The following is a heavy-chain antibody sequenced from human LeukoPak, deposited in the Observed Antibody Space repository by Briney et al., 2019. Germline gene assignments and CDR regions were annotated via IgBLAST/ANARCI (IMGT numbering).Heavy chain of an antibody. J-gene: IGHJ4*02. CDR2: VSGSGSTT. D-gene: IGHD3-10*01. CDR1: RFSFANYA. V-gene: IGHV3-23*01. Sequence: PGGSLRLSCAASRFSFANYAMTWVRQAPGKGLEWVAIVSGSGSTTYHTDSVKGRFTVSRDNSRNTLYLEMHSLRAEDTAVYYCARETYYAFDYWGQGTLVTVSS. CDR3: ARETYYAFDY.